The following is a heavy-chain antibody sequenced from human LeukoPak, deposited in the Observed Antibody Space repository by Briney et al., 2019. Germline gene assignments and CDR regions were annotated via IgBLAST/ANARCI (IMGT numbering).Heavy chain of an antibody. D-gene: IGHD1-26*01. CDR2: IEGDGSDK. CDR3: ARESEKGRESGFDI. V-gene: IGHV3-7*01. Sequence: GGSLRLSCAGSGFDFSVYYINWVRQAPGKGPEWVANIEGDGSDKFYVDSVKGRFTVSRDNANNLVYLEMTSLRGEDTAVYYCARESEKGRESGFDIWGQGTMVTVSS. J-gene: IGHJ3*02. CDR1: GFDFSVYY.